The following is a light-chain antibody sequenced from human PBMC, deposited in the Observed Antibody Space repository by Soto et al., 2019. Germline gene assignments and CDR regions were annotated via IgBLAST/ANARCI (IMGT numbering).Light chain of an antibody. J-gene: IGKJ4*01. CDR3: QQSYSAPFS. CDR2: TAS. CDR1: QRIGNS. Sequence: IQMTQSPSSLSASVGDRVTVTCRASQRIGNSLNWYKQKPGQAPILLIYTASNLHTGVPSRFSGSGSGTGFTLTISSLQPEDFATYFCQQSYSAPFSFGGGTKVEI. V-gene: IGKV1-39*01.